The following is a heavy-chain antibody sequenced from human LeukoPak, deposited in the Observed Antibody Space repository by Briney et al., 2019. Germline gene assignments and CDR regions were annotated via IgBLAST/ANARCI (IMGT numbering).Heavy chain of an antibody. CDR1: GDSLSSNSAA. J-gene: IGHJ6*04. D-gene: IGHD6-25*01. CDR3: TKVAAGGGYYGMDV. CDR2: TQYRSRWFN. V-gene: IGHV6-1*01. Sequence: SQTLSLTCAISGDSLSSNSAAWNWIRQSPSRGLEWLGRTQYRSRWFNDYAVSVKSRITIDPDTSKNQFSLHLNSVTPEDTAVYYCTKVAAGGGYYGMDVWGKGITVTVSS.